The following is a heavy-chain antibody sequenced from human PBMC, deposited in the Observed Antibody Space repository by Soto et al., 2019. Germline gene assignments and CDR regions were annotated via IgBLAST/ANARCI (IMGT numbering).Heavy chain of an antibody. Sequence: PSETRSRTWTVSGGSISRYYWSWSRQPPGKGLEWIGYIYYSGSTNYNPSLKSRVTISVDTSKNQFSLKLSSVTAADTAVYYCARGQVKLRFLEWFPLDVWGQGTTVTVSS. J-gene: IGHJ6*02. D-gene: IGHD3-3*01. V-gene: IGHV4-59*01. CDR2: IYYSGST. CDR3: ARGQVKLRFLEWFPLDV. CDR1: GGSISRYY.